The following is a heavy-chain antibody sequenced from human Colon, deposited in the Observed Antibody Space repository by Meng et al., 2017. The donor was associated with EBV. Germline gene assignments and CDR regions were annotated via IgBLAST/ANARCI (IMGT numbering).Heavy chain of an antibody. CDR1: GFTLSTYA. Sequence: EVELLESXGGLVQPGXSLRLSCAASGFTLSTYAMSWVRQGPGKGLEWVSGVSGTGSSTYYADSVKGRFTASRDNSKNTLYLQMNSLRADDTAVYYCVRDGYNDIPFDYWGQGTLVTVSS. J-gene: IGHJ4*02. CDR2: VSGTGSST. D-gene: IGHD5-24*01. V-gene: IGHV3-23*01. CDR3: VRDGYNDIPFDY.